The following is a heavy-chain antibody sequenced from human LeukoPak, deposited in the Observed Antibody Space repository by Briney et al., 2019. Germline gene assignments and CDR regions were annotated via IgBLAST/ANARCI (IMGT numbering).Heavy chain of an antibody. J-gene: IGHJ5*02. V-gene: IGHV4-4*07. D-gene: IGHD3-3*01. CDR2: IYTSGST. CDR1: GGSISSYY. Sequence: SETLSLTCTVSGGSISSYYWSWIRQPAGKGLEWIGRIYTSGSTNYNPSLKSRVTMSVDTSKNQFSLKLSSVTAADTAVYYCARDLGGYDFWSGYYTWNWFDPWGQGTLVTVSS. CDR3: ARDLGGYDFWSGYYTWNWFDP.